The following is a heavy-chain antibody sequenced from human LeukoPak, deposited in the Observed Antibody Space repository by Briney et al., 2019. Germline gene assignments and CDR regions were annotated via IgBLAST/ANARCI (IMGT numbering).Heavy chain of an antibody. CDR3: ARGSSGWPYQDAFDI. CDR2: MNPNSGNT. J-gene: IGHJ3*02. D-gene: IGHD6-19*01. V-gene: IGHV1-8*01. Sequence: GASVKVSCKASGYTFTSYDINWVRQATGQGLEWMGWMNPNSGNTGYAQKFQGRVTMARNTSISTAYMELYSLRSEDTAVYYCARGSSGWPYQDAFDIWAQGTMVTVSS. CDR1: GYTFTSYD.